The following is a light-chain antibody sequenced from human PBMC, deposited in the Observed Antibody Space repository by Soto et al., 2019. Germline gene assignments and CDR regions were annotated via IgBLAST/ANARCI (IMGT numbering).Light chain of an antibody. CDR3: GSWDSSLSAYV. CDR1: SSDVGSYDY. CDR2: NVN. V-gene: IGLV2-11*01. J-gene: IGLJ1*01. Sequence: QSVLIQPPSVSGSPGQSVTISCTGTSSDVGSYDYVSWYQQHPGTVPKPMIYNVNTRPSGVPDRFSGSKSGTSATLGITGFQTGDEADYYCGSWDSSLSAYVFGTGTKVTVL.